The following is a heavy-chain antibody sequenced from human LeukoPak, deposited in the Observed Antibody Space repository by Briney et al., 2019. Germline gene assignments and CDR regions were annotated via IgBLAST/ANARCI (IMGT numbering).Heavy chain of an antibody. CDR2: IGTGADT. Sequence: PGGSLRLSCAASGFTFSSYWMHWVRQAPGKGLVWVSTIGTGADTYYPDSVKGRFTISRDNSRNTLDLQMNSLRADDTAVYYCAKNVPGRAIDDWGQGTQVTVST. J-gene: IGHJ4*02. V-gene: IGHV3-23*01. D-gene: IGHD2-15*01. CDR3: AKNVPGRAIDD. CDR1: GFTFSSYW.